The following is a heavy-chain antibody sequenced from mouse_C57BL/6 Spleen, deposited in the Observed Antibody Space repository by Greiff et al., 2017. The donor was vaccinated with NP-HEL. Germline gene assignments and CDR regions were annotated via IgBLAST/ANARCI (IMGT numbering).Heavy chain of an antibody. CDR1: GFTFSDYG. Sequence: EVQLVESGGGLVKPGGSLKLSCAASGFTFSDYGMHWVRQAPEKGLEWVAYISSGSSTIYYADTVKGRVTISRDKAKNTLFLKMTSLRSEDTAMYYCAIDGSSYLYFDVWGTGTTVTVSS. CDR3: AIDGSSYLYFDV. J-gene: IGHJ1*03. D-gene: IGHD1-1*01. V-gene: IGHV5-17*01. CDR2: ISSGSSTI.